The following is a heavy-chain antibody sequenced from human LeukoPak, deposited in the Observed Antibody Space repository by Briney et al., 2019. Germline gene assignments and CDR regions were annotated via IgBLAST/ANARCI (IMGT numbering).Heavy chain of an antibody. V-gene: IGHV3-48*01. CDR3: ARSLIADAGNFQH. J-gene: IGHJ1*01. CDR2: ISSSSSTI. Sequence: PGRSLRLSCAASGFTFSSYSMNWVRQAPGKGLEWVSYISSSSSTIYYADSVKGRFTISRDNAKNSLYLQMNSLRAEDTAVYYCARSLIADAGNFQHWGQGTLVTVSS. CDR1: GFTFSSYS. D-gene: IGHD6-13*01.